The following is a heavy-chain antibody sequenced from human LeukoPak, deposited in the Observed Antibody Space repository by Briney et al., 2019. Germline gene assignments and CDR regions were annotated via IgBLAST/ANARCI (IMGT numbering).Heavy chain of an antibody. V-gene: IGHV4-39*07. CDR3: AREGPTTVTTFNWFDP. Sequence: SETLSLTCTVSGGSISSSSYYWGWIRQPPGKGLEWIGSIYYSGSTYYNPSLKSRVTISVDTSKNQFSLKLSSVTAADTAVYYCAREGPTTVTTFNWFDPWGQGTLVTVSS. J-gene: IGHJ5*02. CDR2: IYYSGST. CDR1: GGSISSSSYY. D-gene: IGHD4-11*01.